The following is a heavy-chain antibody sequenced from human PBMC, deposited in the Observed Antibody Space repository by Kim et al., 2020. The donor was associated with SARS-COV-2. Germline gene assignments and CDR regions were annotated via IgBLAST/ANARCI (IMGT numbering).Heavy chain of an antibody. Sequence: ASVKVSCMTSGYSFTRFYIHWVRQAPGQGLEWMGIINPRGGSTGYGQKFQGRVTVTRDTSSSTVYMELTSLRSEDTAFYFCARAQVVGETGLYYFDYWGQGTQVTVSS. D-gene: IGHD2-15*01. CDR3: ARAQVVGETGLYYFDY. V-gene: IGHV1-46*01. J-gene: IGHJ4*02. CDR1: GYSFTRFY. CDR2: INPRGGST.